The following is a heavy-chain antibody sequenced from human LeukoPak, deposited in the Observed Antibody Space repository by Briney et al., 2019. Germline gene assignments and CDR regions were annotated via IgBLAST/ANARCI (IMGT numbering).Heavy chain of an antibody. CDR2: IYHTGTA. Sequence: PSETLSLTCDVSGYFISTDYYWGWIRKPPGKGLEWIRAIYHTGTAYYKPSLKSRVTISVDTSKNQLSLQLTSVTAADTAVYYCARGGVLVAVYFDFWGQGTLVTVSS. J-gene: IGHJ4*02. CDR3: ARGGVLVAVYFDF. CDR1: GYFISTDYY. V-gene: IGHV4-38-2*01. D-gene: IGHD2-15*01.